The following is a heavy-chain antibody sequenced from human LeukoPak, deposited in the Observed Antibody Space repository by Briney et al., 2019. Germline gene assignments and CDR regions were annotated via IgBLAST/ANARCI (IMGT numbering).Heavy chain of an antibody. CDR2: ISSSSNYV. CDR3: TRDFDWFRNQYDY. CDR1: GFTFSDYA. J-gene: IGHJ4*02. D-gene: IGHD3-9*01. V-gene: IGHV3-21*01. Sequence: PGGSLRLSCAASGFTFSDYAMKWVRQAPGKGLEWVSSISSSSNYVYYAASVQGRFTISKDNTKNSLYLQMNSLRAEDTAVYYCTRDFDWFRNQYDYWGQGTLVTVSS.